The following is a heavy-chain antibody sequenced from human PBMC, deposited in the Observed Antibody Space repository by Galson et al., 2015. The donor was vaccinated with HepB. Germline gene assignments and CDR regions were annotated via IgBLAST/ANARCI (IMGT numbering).Heavy chain of an antibody. CDR1: GFTFSSYS. CDR2: ISSTSSTI. J-gene: IGHJ6*03. V-gene: IGHV3-48*01. Sequence: SLRLSCAASGFTFSSYSMNWVRQAPGKGLEWVSYISSTSSTIHYADSVKGRFAISRDNAKNSLYLQMNSLRAEDTAMYYCARDYYVRSYYYYYMDVWGKGTTVTVSS. D-gene: IGHD3-10*01. CDR3: ARDYYVRSYYYYYMDV.